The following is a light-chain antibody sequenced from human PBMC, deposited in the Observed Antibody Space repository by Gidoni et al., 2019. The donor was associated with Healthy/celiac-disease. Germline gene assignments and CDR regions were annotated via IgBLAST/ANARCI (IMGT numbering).Light chain of an antibody. CDR3: QQSYSSPLT. Sequence: DIQTTQSPSSLSASIGDRVTITCRASQSVSNYLNWYQQKPGSAPKLLIYAASSLQSGVPSRFSGSGSGTDFTLTISSLQPEDFAIYYCQQSYSSPLTFGGGTKVDI. V-gene: IGKV1-39*01. J-gene: IGKJ4*01. CDR1: QSVSNY. CDR2: AAS.